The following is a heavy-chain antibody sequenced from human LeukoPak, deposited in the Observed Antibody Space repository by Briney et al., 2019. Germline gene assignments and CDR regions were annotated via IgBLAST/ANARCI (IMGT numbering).Heavy chain of an antibody. V-gene: IGHV3-30*18. D-gene: IGHD7-27*01. CDR1: GFTFTSYS. J-gene: IGHJ4*02. CDR3: AKDPRAGEFDY. Sequence: GGSLRLSCAASGFTFTSYSMSWARQAPGKGLEWVAVISYDGSNKYYADSVKGRFTISRDNSKNTLYLQMNSLRAEDTAVYYCAKDPRAGEFDYWGQGTLVTVSS. CDR2: ISYDGSNK.